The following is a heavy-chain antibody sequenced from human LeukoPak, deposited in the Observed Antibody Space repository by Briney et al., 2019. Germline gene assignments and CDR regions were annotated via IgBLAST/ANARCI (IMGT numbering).Heavy chain of an antibody. CDR2: ISSSGSTI. D-gene: IGHD3-10*02. J-gene: IGHJ6*04. V-gene: IGHV3-48*03. Sequence: GESLRLSCAASGFTFSSYEMNWVRQAPGKGLEWVSYISSSGSTIYYADSVKGRFTISRDNAKNSLYLQMNSLRAEDTAVYYCAELGITMIGGVWGKGTTVTISS. CDR1: GFTFSSYE. CDR3: AELGITMIGGV.